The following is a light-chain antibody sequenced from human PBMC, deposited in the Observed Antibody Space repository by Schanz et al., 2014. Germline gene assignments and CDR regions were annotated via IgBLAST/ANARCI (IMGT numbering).Light chain of an antibody. V-gene: IGKV1-39*01. J-gene: IGKJ1*01. Sequence: DIQMTQSPSSLSASVGDIVTITCRASQGIKNYLNWYQHKPGMAPKLLIFGASTFQSGVPSRFSGSGSGTDFTLTISSLQPEDFATYYCQQSYSTPPTFGQGTKVEIK. CDR3: QQSYSTPPT. CDR2: GAS. CDR1: QGIKNY.